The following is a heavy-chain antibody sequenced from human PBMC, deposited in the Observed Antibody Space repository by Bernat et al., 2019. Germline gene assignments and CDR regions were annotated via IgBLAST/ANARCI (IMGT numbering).Heavy chain of an antibody. D-gene: IGHD2-8*02. V-gene: IGHV4-34*01. CDR2: INHSGST. J-gene: IGHJ5*02. CDR3: ARGRGQDRARRCTGGVCYTGSSSRYLNP. CDR1: GGSFSGYY. Sequence: QVQLQQWGAGLLKPSETLSLTCAVYGGSFSGYYWSWIRQPPGKGLEWIGEINHSGSTNYNPSLKSRVTISVDTSKNQYYLKRSSVTAADTAVYYCARGRGQDRARRCTGGVCYTGSSSRYLNPWGQGTLVTVSS.